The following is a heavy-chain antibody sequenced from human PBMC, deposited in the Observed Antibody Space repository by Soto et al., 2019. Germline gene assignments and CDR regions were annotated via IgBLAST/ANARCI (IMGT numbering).Heavy chain of an antibody. CDR2: IYYSGST. CDR3: ARVAVVVAATDAFDI. D-gene: IGHD2-15*01. J-gene: IGHJ3*02. CDR1: GGSISSGGYY. V-gene: IGHV4-31*03. Sequence: QVQLQESGPGLVKPSQTLSLTCTVSGGSISSGGYYWSWIRQHPGKGLEWIGYIYYSGSTYYNPSPKSRVTISVDTSKNQFSLKLSSVTAADTAVYYCARVAVVVAATDAFDIWGQGTMVTVSS.